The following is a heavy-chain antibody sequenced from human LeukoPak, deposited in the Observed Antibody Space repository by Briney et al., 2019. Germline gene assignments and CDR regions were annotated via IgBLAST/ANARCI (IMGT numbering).Heavy chain of an antibody. CDR1: GFTFSSYS. CDR3: ASRADYYGSGSYAKGNY. CDR2: ISSSSSYI. J-gene: IGHJ4*02. D-gene: IGHD3-10*01. Sequence: GGSLRLSCAASGFTFSSYSMNWVRQAPWKGLEWVSSISSSSSYIYYADSVEGRFTISRDNAKNSLYLLMNSLRAEDTAVYYCASRADYYGSGSYAKGNYWGQGTLVTVAS. V-gene: IGHV3-21*01.